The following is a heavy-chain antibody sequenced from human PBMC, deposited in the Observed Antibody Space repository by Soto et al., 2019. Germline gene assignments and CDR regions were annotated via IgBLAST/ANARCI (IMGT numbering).Heavy chain of an antibody. J-gene: IGHJ2*01. CDR1: DFPFSSFE. D-gene: IGHD7-27*01. Sequence: EALLVESGGGLVQPGGSLRLSCIASDFPFSSFEMNWVRQVPGRGLEWLSYMSTSGADIKYAASLEGRFTVSRDNSKKSLFLQTDILRVADTAVYYCARTLGNWYFDLWGRGTLVTVSS. CDR3: ARTLGNWYFDL. CDR2: MSTSGADI. V-gene: IGHV3-48*03.